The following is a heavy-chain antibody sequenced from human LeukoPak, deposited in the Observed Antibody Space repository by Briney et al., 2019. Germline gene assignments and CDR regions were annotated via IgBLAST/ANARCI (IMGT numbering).Heavy chain of an antibody. Sequence: SETLSLTCTVSGYSISSGYSWGWIRQPPGKGLEWIGSIYHSGSTNYNPSLKSRVTISVDTSKNQFSLKLSSVTAADTAVYYCARPGHYYYYYMDVWGKGTTVTISS. CDR2: IYHSGST. CDR3: ARPGHYYYYYMDV. V-gene: IGHV4-38-2*02. J-gene: IGHJ6*03. CDR1: GYSISSGYS.